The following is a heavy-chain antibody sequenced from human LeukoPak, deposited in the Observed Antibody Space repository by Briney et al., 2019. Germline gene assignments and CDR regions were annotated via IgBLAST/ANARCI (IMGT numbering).Heavy chain of an antibody. D-gene: IGHD1-14*01. CDR3: ARAPEYGLYYFDY. V-gene: IGHV4-59*12. CDR1: GGSIGTYY. CDR2: IYYSGYT. Sequence: SETLSLTCTVSGGSIGTYYWSWIRQPPGKGLEWIGYIYYSGYTNYNPSLKSRVTISVDTSKNQFSLKLTSVTAADTAVYYCARAPEYGLYYFDYWGQGTLVTVSS. J-gene: IGHJ4*02.